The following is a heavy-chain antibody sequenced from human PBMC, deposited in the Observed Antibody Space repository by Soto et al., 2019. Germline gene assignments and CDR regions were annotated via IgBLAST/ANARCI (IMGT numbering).Heavy chain of an antibody. CDR2: IYPCDSDT. V-gene: IGHV5-51*01. J-gene: IGHJ6*01. D-gene: IGHD6-13*01. Sequence: GESLKISCKCSGYSCTSYWIGWVRQMPVNGLEGMGIIYPCDSDTRYIPSFQGQVTISADKSISTAYLKWSSLKASDTAMYYCARMGGYSSSRFYYYYYGMDVWGQGTTVPVSS. CDR3: ARMGGYSSSRFYYYYYGMDV. CDR1: GYSCTSYW.